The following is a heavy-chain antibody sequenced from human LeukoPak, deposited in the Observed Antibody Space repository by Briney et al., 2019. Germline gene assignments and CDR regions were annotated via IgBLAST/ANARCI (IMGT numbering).Heavy chain of an antibody. CDR2: ISYDGSNK. Sequence: PGRSLRLSCAASGFTFSSYGMHWVRQAPGKGLEWVAVISYDGSNKYYADSVKGRFSISRDNSKNTLYLQMNSLRAEDTAVYYCAKDGWLNAAGKNDYYYYYYMDVWGKGTTVTVSS. D-gene: IGHD6-13*01. CDR1: GFTFSSYG. V-gene: IGHV3-30*18. J-gene: IGHJ6*03. CDR3: AKDGWLNAAGKNDYYYYYYMDV.